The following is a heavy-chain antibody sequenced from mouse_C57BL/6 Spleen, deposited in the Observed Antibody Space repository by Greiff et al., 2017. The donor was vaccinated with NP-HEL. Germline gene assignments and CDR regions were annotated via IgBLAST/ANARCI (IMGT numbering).Heavy chain of an antibody. V-gene: IGHV3-8*01. CDR3: ARGVGYGAMDY. Sequence: EVHLVESGPGLAKPSQTLSLTCSVTGYSITSDYWNWTRKFPGNKLEYMGYISYSGSTYYNPSLKSRISITRDTSKNQYYLQLNSVTTEDTATYYCARGVGYGAMDYWGQGTSVTVSS. J-gene: IGHJ4*01. CDR2: ISYSGST. CDR1: GYSITSDY. D-gene: IGHD1-1*01.